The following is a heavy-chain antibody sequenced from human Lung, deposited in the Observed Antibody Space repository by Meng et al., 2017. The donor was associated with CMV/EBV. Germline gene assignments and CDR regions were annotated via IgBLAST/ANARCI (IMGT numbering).Heavy chain of an antibody. CDR1: GDTFRSHA. D-gene: IGHD3-22*01. V-gene: IGHV1-69*10. Sequence: SXXVSXKASGDTFRSHAISWVRQAPGQGLEWMGGIIPILGIATYAQKFQGRVAIAADKSTTTAYMELSRLRSEDTAVYCCARALYYYDSSGYYPYFDYWGQGTXVTVSS. J-gene: IGHJ4*02. CDR2: IIPILGIA. CDR3: ARALYYYDSSGYYPYFDY.